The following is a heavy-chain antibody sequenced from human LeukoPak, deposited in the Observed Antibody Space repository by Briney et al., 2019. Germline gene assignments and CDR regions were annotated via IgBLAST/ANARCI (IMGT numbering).Heavy chain of an antibody. Sequence: ASVKVSCKASGYTFTGYYMHWVRQATGQGLEWMGWMNPNSGNTGYAQKFQGRVTITRNTSISTAYMELSSLRSEDTAVYYCARRSGITARPTFDYWGQGTLVTVSS. CDR3: ARRSGITARPTFDY. D-gene: IGHD6-6*01. J-gene: IGHJ4*02. V-gene: IGHV1-8*03. CDR2: MNPNSGNT. CDR1: GYTFTGYY.